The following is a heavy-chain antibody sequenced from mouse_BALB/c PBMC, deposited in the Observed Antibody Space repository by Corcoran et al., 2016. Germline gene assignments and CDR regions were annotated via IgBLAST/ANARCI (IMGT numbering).Heavy chain of an antibody. Sequence: LVKTGASVKISCKASGYSLTGYYMHWGKQSHGKSLEGIGYISCYNGTTSYNQKFKGKATFTVDTYSSTAYMQFNSLTSEDCAVYYWVRWYCGSSPDYWCQGTTPTVAS. D-gene: IGHD1-1*01. CDR3: VRWYCGSSPDY. V-gene: IGHV1S34*01. CDR2: ISCYNGTT. J-gene: IGHJ2*01. CDR1: GYSLTGYY.